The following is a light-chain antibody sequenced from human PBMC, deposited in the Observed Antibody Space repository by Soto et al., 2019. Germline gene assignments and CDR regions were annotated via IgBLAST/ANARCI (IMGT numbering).Light chain of an antibody. V-gene: IGKV1-5*03. J-gene: IGKJ1*01. CDR3: QQYNSYLWT. CDR1: QSINNW. CDR2: KAS. Sequence: DLQMTQSPSTLSASVGDRVTITCRASQSINNWLAWYQHKPGKAPKVLIYKASSLESGVPSRFSGSGSGTEFTLTISSLQPDDFATYYCQQYNSYLWTFGQGTKVEIK.